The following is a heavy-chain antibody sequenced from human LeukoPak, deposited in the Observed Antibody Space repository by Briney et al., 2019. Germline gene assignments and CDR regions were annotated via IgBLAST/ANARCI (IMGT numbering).Heavy chain of an antibody. D-gene: IGHD3-10*01. CDR2: VFYTGTT. Sequence: SETLSLTCTVSGGSISSSSYYWGWIRQPPGKRLEWIGSVFYTGTTYCNPSLKSRVTISVDTSKTQFSLRLSSVTATDTAVYYCARAVTMVRGVIPAFDYWGQGTLVTVSS. J-gene: IGHJ4*02. V-gene: IGHV4-39*01. CDR3: ARAVTMVRGVIPAFDY. CDR1: GGSISSSSYY.